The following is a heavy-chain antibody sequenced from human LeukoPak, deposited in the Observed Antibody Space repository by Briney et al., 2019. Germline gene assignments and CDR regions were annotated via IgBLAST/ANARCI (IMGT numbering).Heavy chain of an antibody. CDR3: ARIYSGYGLDY. CDR1: GFTFISYG. CDR2: ISNSGSTI. D-gene: IGHD5-12*01. Sequence: GGSLRLSCAASGFTFISYGMHWVRQAPGKGLEWVSYISNSGSTIHYADSVKGRFTISRENAKNSLYLQMDSLRAEDTAVYYCARIYSGYGLDYWGQGTLVTVSS. J-gene: IGHJ4*02. V-gene: IGHV3-48*04.